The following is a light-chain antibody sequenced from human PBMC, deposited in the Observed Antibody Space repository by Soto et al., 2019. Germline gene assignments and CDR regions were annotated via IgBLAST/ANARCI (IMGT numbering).Light chain of an antibody. CDR2: GAS. Sequence: IVMTQSPATLSVSPGERATLSCRSSQSVYNNLAWYQQKPGQAPRLLIYGASTRATGIPARFSGSGSGTEFTLTISSLEPEDFAVYYCQQRSNWPPSITFGQGRRLEIK. J-gene: IGKJ5*01. V-gene: IGKV3-15*01. CDR1: QSVYNN. CDR3: QQRSNWPPSIT.